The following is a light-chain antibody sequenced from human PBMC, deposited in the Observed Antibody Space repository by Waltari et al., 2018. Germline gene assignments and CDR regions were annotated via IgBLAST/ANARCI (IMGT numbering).Light chain of an antibody. CDR3: QQYSSFST. CDR2: DAS. Sequence: DIQMTQSPSMLSASVGDRVTITCRASQTIRGRLAWYQLKPGLAPELLIYDASNLGGGVPSRFSCSGFGTNFTLTISSLQPDDFATYYCQQYSSFSTFGLGTKV. V-gene: IGKV1-5*01. J-gene: IGKJ1*01. CDR1: QTIRGR.